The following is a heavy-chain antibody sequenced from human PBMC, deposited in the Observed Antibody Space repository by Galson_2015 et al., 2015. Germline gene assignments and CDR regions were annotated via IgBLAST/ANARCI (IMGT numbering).Heavy chain of an antibody. Sequence: SLRLSCAASGFTFSSYAMSWFRQAPGKGLEWVSLITASGGSPYYADSVKRRFTISRDNSKNTLYLQMNSLRAEEPAMYYCAKGVGSDFYYANAYWGQGTLVTVSS. D-gene: IGHD3-22*01. V-gene: IGHV3-23*01. CDR2: ITASGGSP. CDR3: AKGVGSDFYYANAY. CDR1: GFTFSSYA. J-gene: IGHJ4*02.